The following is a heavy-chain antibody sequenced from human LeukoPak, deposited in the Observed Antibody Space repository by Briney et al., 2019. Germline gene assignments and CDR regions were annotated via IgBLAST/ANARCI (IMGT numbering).Heavy chain of an antibody. V-gene: IGHV3-74*01. D-gene: IGHD2-21*02. J-gene: IGHJ6*02. CDR3: SRDSLSSCGGDCYSGLDG. CDR2: ITSDVSST. CDR1: GFTFINYG. Sequence: GASQRLSWASSGFTFINYGMHWVRQARRDALRLVSIITSDVSSTTYADSGNGRFTLSRDNAQNTLYLQMNSLRAEDTAVYYCSRDSLSSCGGDCYSGLDGWGQGTTVTVSS.